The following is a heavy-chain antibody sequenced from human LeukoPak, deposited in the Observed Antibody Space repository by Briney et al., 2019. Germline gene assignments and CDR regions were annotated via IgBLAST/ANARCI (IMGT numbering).Heavy chain of an antibody. CDR1: GYTFTSYA. Sequence: ASVTVSCKASGYTFTSYAMHWVRQAPGQRLEWMGWINAGNGNTKYSQKFQGRVTITRDTSASTAYMELSSLRSEDTAAYYCARGNIPNGSRLGYWGQGTLVTVSS. CDR3: ARGNIPNGSRLGY. J-gene: IGHJ4*02. CDR2: INAGNGNT. D-gene: IGHD3-16*01. V-gene: IGHV1-3*01.